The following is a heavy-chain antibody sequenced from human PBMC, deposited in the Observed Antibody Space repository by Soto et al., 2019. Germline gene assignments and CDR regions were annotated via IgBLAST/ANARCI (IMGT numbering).Heavy chain of an antibody. J-gene: IGHJ4*02. CDR2: TYSDGNT. D-gene: IGHD3-10*01. CDR1: GFTVSSNY. Sequence: EVLVMESGGGLIQPGGSLTLSCAASGFTVSSNYMVWVRQAPGKGLEWVSVTYSDGNTLYADSVKGRFTISGDDTKNTLFLQMDSLRAEDTAMYYCSRAYGAGSYFSDYWGQGTLVTVSS. V-gene: IGHV3-53*01. CDR3: SRAYGAGSYFSDY.